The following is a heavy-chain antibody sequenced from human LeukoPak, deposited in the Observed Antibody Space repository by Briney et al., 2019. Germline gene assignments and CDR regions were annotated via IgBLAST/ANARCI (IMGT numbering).Heavy chain of an antibody. CDR1: GFTFSSYG. D-gene: IGHD4-17*01. Sequence: PGGSLRLSCAASGFTFSSYGMHWVRQAPGKGLEWVAFIRYDGSNKYYADSVKGRFTISRDNSKNTLYLQMNSLRAEDTAVYYCAKDHTMTTVTTYYFDYWGQGTLVTVSS. CDR2: IRYDGSNK. J-gene: IGHJ4*02. V-gene: IGHV3-30*02. CDR3: AKDHTMTTVTTYYFDY.